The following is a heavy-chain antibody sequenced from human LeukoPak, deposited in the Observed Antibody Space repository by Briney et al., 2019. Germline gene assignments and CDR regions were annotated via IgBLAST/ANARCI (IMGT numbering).Heavy chain of an antibody. CDR2: INTNTGNP. V-gene: IGHV7-4-1*02. CDR1: GYTFTSYA. CDR3: AREYPSSGYWGAFDI. Sequence: GASVKVSCKASGYTFTSYAMNWVRQAPGQGLEWMGWINTNTGNPTYAQGFTGRFVFSLDTSVSTAYLQISSLKAEDTAVYYCAREYPSSGYWGAFDIWGQGTMVTVSS. D-gene: IGHD3-22*01. J-gene: IGHJ3*02.